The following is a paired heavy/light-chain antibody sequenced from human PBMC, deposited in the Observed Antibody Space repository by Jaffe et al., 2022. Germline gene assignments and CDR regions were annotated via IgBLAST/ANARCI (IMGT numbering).Heavy chain of an antibody. J-gene: IGHJ2*01. CDR3: ARDEWSAVYYGDYGDWYFDL. V-gene: IGHV3-48*01. CDR1: GFTFSSYS. Sequence: EVQLVESGGGLVQPGGSLRLSCAASGFTFSSYSMNWVRQAPGKGLEWVSYISSSSSTIYYADSVKGRFTISRDNAKNSLYLQMNSLRAEDTAVYYCARDEWSAVYYGDYGDWYFDLWGRGTLVTVSS. D-gene: IGHD4-17*01. CDR2: ISSSSSTI.
Light chain of an antibody. V-gene: IGLV3-19*01. CDR1: SLRSYY. J-gene: IGLJ2*01. CDR3: NSRDSSGNHRVV. CDR2: GKN. Sequence: SSELTQDPAVSVALGQTVRITCQGDSLRSYYASWYQQKPGQAPVLVIYGKNNRPSGIPDRFSGSSSGNTASLTITGAQAEDEADYYCNSRDSSGNHRVVFGGGTKLTVL.